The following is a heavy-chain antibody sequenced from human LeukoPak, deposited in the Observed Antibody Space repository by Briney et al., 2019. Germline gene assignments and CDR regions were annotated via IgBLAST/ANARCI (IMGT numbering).Heavy chain of an antibody. V-gene: IGHV3-30*03. CDR3: ARDRYDSSAAFDY. CDR2: ISYDGSNK. J-gene: IGHJ4*02. Sequence: GGSLRLSCAASGFTFSSYGMHWVRQAPGKGLEWVAVISYDGSNKYYADSVKGRFTISRDNAKNSLYLQMNSLRAEDTAVYYCARDRYDSSAAFDYWGQGTLVTVSS. CDR1: GFTFSSYG. D-gene: IGHD3-22*01.